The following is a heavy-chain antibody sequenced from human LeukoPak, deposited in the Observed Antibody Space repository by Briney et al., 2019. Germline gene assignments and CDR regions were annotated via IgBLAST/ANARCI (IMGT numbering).Heavy chain of an antibody. CDR3: ARVYSSGWYFDY. Sequence: GGPVSLSCGASGFTFSSYRVHGVRQAPGKGVECVAVIWYDGSNRYYVDSVNGRFTISRDNSKTTLYLQMNSLRAEDTAVYYCARVYSSGWYFDYWGQGTLVTVSS. J-gene: IGHJ4*02. D-gene: IGHD6-19*01. CDR1: GFTFSSYR. V-gene: IGHV3-33*01. CDR2: IWYDGSNR.